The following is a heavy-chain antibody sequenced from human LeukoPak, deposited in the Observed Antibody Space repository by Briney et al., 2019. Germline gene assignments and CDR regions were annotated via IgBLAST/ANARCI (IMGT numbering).Heavy chain of an antibody. CDR1: GYTFTSYD. D-gene: IGHD3-3*01. V-gene: IGHV1-8*01. Sequence: ASVKVSCKASGYTFTSYDINWVRQATGQGLEWMGWMNPNSGNTGYAQKFQGRVTMTRNTSISTAYMELSSLRSEDTAVYYCASFRADARSYYDFWSGYHRGYFDYWGQGTLVTVSS. CDR3: ASFRADARSYYDFWSGYHRGYFDY. J-gene: IGHJ4*02. CDR2: MNPNSGNT.